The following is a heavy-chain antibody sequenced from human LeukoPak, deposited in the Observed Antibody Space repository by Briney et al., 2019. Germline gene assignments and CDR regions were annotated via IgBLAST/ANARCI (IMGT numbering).Heavy chain of an antibody. D-gene: IGHD6-13*01. J-gene: IGHJ2*01. Sequence: SQTLSLTCAISGDSVSSNSAAWNWIRQSPSRGLEWLGRTYYRSKWYNDYAVSVKSRITHNPDTYKKQFSLQLNSVAPEDTAVYYCAREDGSWSRWYFDLWGRGTLVTV. CDR3: AREDGSWSRWYFDL. V-gene: IGHV6-1*01. CDR1: GDSVSSNSAA. CDR2: TYYRSKWYN.